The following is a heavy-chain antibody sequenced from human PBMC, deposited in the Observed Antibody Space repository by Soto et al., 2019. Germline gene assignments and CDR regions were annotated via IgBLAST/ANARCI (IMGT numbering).Heavy chain of an antibody. V-gene: IGHV4-59*01. J-gene: IGHJ4*02. CDR2: ISYSGNT. D-gene: IGHD2-8*01. CDR3: ARAPMVLSRSYFDS. CDR1: GGPISNFY. Sequence: SETLSLTCTVSGGPISNFYWSWIRQPPGKGLEWIGYISYSGNTNYNPSLKSRVSISVDTSKNQLSLNLTSVTAADTAVYYCARAPMVLSRSYFDSWGQGTPVTVSS.